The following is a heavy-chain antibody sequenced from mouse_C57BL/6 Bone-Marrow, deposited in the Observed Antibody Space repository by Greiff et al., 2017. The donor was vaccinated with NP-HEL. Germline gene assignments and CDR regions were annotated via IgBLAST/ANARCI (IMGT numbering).Heavy chain of an antibody. CDR3: ASTAQATSYYFDY. CDR2: IYPGDGDT. J-gene: IGHJ2*01. Sequence: VKLVESGPELVKPGASVKISCKASGYAFSSSWMNWVKQRPGKGLEWIGRIYPGDGDTNYNGKFKGKATLTADKSSSTAYMQLSSLTSEDSAVYFCASTAQATSYYFDYWGQGTTLTVSS. V-gene: IGHV1-82*01. CDR1: GYAFSSSW. D-gene: IGHD3-2*02.